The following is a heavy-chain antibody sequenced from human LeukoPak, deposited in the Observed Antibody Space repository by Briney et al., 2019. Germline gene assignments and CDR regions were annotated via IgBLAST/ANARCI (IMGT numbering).Heavy chain of an antibody. J-gene: IGHJ5*02. V-gene: IGHV4-39*07. CDR1: GGSISSSSYY. D-gene: IGHD3-10*01. CDR2: IYYSGST. Sequence: SETLSLTCTVSGGSISSSSYYWGWIRQPPGKGLEWIGSIYYSGSTYYNPSLKSRVTMSVDTSKNQFSLKLSSVTAADTAVYYCAREREYYYGSGSYWCWFDPWGQGTLVTVSS. CDR3: AREREYYYGSGSYWCWFDP.